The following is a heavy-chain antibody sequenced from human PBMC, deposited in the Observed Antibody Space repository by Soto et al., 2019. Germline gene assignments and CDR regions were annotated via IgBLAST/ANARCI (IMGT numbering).Heavy chain of an antibody. J-gene: IGHJ6*02. CDR2: IYSGSST. CDR3: ARDRAGDRFLNTTELEYGMDV. Sequence: GGSLRLSCAASGFTVSSNYMSWVRQAPGKGLEWVSVIYSGSSTSYADSVKGRFTISRDNSKNTLYLQMNSLRAEDTAVYYCARDRAGDRFLNTTELEYGMDVWGQGTTVTVSS. D-gene: IGHD3-22*01. CDR1: GFTVSSNY. V-gene: IGHV3-53*01.